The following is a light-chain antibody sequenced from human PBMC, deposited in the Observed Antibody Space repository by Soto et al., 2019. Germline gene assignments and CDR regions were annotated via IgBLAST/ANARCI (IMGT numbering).Light chain of an antibody. CDR1: QSSSSY. J-gene: IGKJ1*01. Sequence: DIQLTQSPSSLSASVGDRVTITCRASQSSSSYLNWYQQKPGKAPKRLIYAASSLQSGVPSRFSGSGSGTDFTLTIRSVQPEDFATYYFQQSYSTPWTFGQGTKVENK. V-gene: IGKV1-39*01. CDR2: AAS. CDR3: QQSYSTPWT.